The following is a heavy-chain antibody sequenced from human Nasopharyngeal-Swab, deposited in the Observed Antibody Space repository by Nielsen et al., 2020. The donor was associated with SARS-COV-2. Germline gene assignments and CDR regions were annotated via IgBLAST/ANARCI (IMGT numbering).Heavy chain of an antibody. CDR3: TTDFYFDY. J-gene: IGHJ4*02. Sequence: LTCSASGFIFSASAIHWVRQASGKGPEWVGRIGDKDHNYATTYGASVQGRFTISRDDSKNTAFLQMDSLKTEDTALYYCTTDFYFDYWGQGTLVTVSS. CDR2: IGDKDHNYAT. CDR1: GFIFSASA. V-gene: IGHV3-73*01.